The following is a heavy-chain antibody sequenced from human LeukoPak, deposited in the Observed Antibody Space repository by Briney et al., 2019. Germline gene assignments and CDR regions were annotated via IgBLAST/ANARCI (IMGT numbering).Heavy chain of an antibody. J-gene: IGHJ4*02. D-gene: IGHD3-10*01. CDR3: ARRGFSTMGFDY. Sequence: SETLSLTCSVSGGSISSGGYYWSWIRQPPGKGLEWIGYIYHSGSTYYNPSLKSRVTISVDTSKNQFSLKLSSVTAADTAVYYCARRGFSTMGFDYWGQGTLVTVSS. CDR2: IYHSGST. V-gene: IGHV4-30-2*01. CDR1: GGSISSGGYY.